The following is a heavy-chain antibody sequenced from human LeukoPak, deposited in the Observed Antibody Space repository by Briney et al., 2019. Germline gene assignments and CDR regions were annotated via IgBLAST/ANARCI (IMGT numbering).Heavy chain of an antibody. D-gene: IGHD3-3*01. CDR3: AKGYDFWSGGVDY. J-gene: IGHJ4*02. CDR1: GFTFRSYS. CDR2: LSGSGGST. V-gene: IGHV3-23*01. Sequence: GGSLRLSCAASGFTFRSYSMNWVRQAPGKGLEWVSGLSGSGGSTFYADSVKGRFTISRDNSKNTLFLQMTSLRADDTAVYHCAKGYDFWSGGVDYWGQGTLVTVSS.